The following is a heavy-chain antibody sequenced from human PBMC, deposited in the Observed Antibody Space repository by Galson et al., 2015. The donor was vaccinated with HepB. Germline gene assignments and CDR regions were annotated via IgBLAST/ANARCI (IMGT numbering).Heavy chain of an antibody. D-gene: IGHD6-13*01. CDR3: ARGASIAAAGAFDY. V-gene: IGHV3-30-3*01. CDR1: GFTSSSYA. Sequence: SLRLSCAASGFTSSSYAMHWVRQAPGKGLEWVAVISYDGSNKYYADSVKGRFTISRDNSKNTLYLQMNSLRAEDTAVYYCARGASIAAAGAFDYWGQGTLVTVSS. CDR2: ISYDGSNK. J-gene: IGHJ4*02.